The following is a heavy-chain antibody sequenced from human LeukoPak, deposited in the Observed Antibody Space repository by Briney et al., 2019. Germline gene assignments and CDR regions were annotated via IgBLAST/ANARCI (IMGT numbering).Heavy chain of an antibody. CDR1: GFSFRSYW. J-gene: IGHJ4*02. CDR3: ARENSGSYREFDY. D-gene: IGHD1-26*01. Sequence: GGSLRLSCAASGFSFRSYWMHWVRQAPGEGLVWVSRTNEYGSITDYADSVRDRFTISRDNAKNTLYLQMNSQRAEDTAVFYCARENSGSYREFDYWGQGTLVTVSS. CDR2: TNEYGSIT. V-gene: IGHV3-74*01.